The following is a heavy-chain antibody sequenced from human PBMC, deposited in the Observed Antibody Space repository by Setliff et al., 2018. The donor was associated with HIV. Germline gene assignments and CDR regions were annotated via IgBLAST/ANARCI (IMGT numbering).Heavy chain of an antibody. CDR1: GDSISGQY. J-gene: IGHJ2*01. D-gene: IGHD3-22*01. CDR2: IHSTGST. Sequence: TLSLTCTVSGDSISGQYWSWIRQPAGKGLEWIGRIHSTGSTHYNPSLKSRVTMSVDTSKNQFSLKLSSVTAADTAVYYCAKYTFYDDTSGYFARRYFDLWGRGT. CDR3: AKYTFYDDTSGYFARRYFDL. V-gene: IGHV4-4*07.